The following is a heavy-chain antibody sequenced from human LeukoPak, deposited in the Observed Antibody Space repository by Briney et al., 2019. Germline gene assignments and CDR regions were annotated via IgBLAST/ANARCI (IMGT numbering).Heavy chain of an antibody. CDR3: ARYVVYGGGKYYFDY. J-gene: IGHJ4*02. V-gene: IGHV4-39*01. CDR2: INYGGTT. D-gene: IGHD3-10*01. CDR1: GGSFSNSNYY. Sequence: SETLSLTCTVSGGSFSNSNYYCSWIRQPPGKELEWIASINYGGTTYYNPSLKSRVTISVDTSKSQFSLRLSSVTAADTAVYLCARYVVYGGGKYYFDYWGQGSLVTVSS.